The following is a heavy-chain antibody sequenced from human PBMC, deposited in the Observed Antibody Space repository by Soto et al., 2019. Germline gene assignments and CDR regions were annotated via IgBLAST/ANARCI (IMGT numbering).Heavy chain of an antibody. V-gene: IGHV3-23*01. J-gene: IGHJ4*02. Sequence: EVQLLESGGGLVQPGGSLRLSCAASGFTFSSYAMSWVRQAPGKGLEWVSAISGSGGSTYYADYLKGRFTIARDNSKNTLYLQMNCLRAEDTAVYYCAKDRGVEMATIWSHWGQGTLVTVSS. D-gene: IGHD5-12*01. CDR1: GFTFSSYA. CDR2: ISGSGGST. CDR3: AKDRGVEMATIWSH.